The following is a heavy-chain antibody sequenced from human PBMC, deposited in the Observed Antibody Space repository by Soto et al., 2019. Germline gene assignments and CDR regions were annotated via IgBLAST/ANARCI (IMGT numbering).Heavy chain of an antibody. J-gene: IGHJ4*02. CDR3: AKERWAAAGTPTLDY. CDR1: GFTFSSYA. V-gene: IGHV3-23*01. Sequence: EVQLLESGGGLVQPGGSLRLSCAASGFTFSSYAMSWVRQAPGKGLEWVSAISGGTSSTYDADSVKGRFTISRDNSKNTLYLQRNSLRAEDTAVYYCAKERWAAAGTPTLDYWGQGTLVTVSS. D-gene: IGHD6-13*01. CDR2: ISGGTSST.